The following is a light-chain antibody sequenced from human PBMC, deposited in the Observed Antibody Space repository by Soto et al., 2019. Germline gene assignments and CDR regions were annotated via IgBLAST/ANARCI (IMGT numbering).Light chain of an antibody. CDR1: QSVSSY. Sequence: EIVMTQSPATLSVSPGERATLSCRASQSVSSYLAWYQQIPGQAPRLLISGASGRATGTPDRFSGSASGTDFTLTISRLEPEDFAVYYCQQYGSSPLTFGGGNKVDIK. J-gene: IGKJ4*01. V-gene: IGKV3-20*01. CDR3: QQYGSSPLT. CDR2: GAS.